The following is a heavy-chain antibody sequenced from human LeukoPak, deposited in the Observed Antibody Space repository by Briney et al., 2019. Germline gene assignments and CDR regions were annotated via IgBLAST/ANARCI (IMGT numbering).Heavy chain of an antibody. D-gene: IGHD3-10*01. CDR3: ARGSLLWFGLFDY. CDR1: GYTFTSYD. V-gene: IGHV1-8*01. Sequence: GASVNVSCKASGYTFTSYDINWVRQATGQGLEWMGRMNPNSGNTGYAQKFQGRVTMTRNTSISTAYMELSSLRSEDTAVYYCARGSLLWFGLFDYWGQGTLVTVSS. J-gene: IGHJ4*02. CDR2: MNPNSGNT.